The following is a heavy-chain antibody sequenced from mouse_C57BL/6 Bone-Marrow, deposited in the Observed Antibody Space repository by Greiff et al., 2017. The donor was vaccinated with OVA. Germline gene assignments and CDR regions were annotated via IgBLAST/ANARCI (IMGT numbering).Heavy chain of an antibody. CDR2: IDPSDSYT. Sequence: QVQLQQPGAELVRPGTSVKLSCKASGYTFTSYWMHWVKQRPGQGLERIGVIDPSDSYTNYNQKFKGKATLTVDTSSSTAYMQLSSLTSEDSAVYYCGVLGRGDYWGQGTTLTVSS. V-gene: IGHV1-59*01. D-gene: IGHD4-1*01. J-gene: IGHJ2*01. CDR3: GVLGRGDY. CDR1: GYTFTSYW.